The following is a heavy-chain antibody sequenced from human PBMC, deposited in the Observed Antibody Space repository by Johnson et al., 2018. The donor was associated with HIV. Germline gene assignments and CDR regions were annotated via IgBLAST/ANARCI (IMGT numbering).Heavy chain of an antibody. V-gene: IGHV3-20*04. J-gene: IGHJ3*02. D-gene: IGHD1-26*01. CDR1: GFTSDDYA. CDR2: INGDGGST. CDR3: ARDRDLGRAFDI. Sequence: VQLVESGGGLVQPGGSLRLSCVASGFTSDDYAMSWVRQAAGKGLEWVSGINGDGGSTGYADSVQGRFTISRDNAKNSLYLQMNSLRAEDTALYYCARDRDLGRAFDIWGQGTMVTVSS.